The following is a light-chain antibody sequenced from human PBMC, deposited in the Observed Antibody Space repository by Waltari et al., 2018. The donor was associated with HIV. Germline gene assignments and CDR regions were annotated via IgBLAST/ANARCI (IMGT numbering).Light chain of an antibody. CDR1: VLPRRY. CDR2: KHR. V-gene: IGLV3-25*03. CDR3: QSTDSGGLHVI. J-gene: IGLJ2*01. Sequence: SYELTQPPSVSVYPGQTAVITCSGDVLPRRYSYWYQQKPGRAPVVVIYKHRERPSGIPERFSGSISGTTVTLTITGVQAADEADYDCQSTDSGGLHVIFGGGTKLTVL.